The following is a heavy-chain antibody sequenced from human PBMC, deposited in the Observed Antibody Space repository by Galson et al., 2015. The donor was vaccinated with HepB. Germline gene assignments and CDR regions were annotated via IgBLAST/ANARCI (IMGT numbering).Heavy chain of an antibody. V-gene: IGHV3-33*01. D-gene: IGHD3-22*01. CDR2: IWYDGSRQ. CDR3: ARDFSPTNRVIGGRGGLNY. Sequence: SLRLSCAASGFTFNTYGIHWVRQAPGKGLEWVAVIWYDGSRQYYADYVKGRFTISRDNYKNTVYLEINSQRAEDTAVYYCARDFSPTNRVIGGRGGLNYWGQGTLVTVSS. J-gene: IGHJ4*02. CDR1: GFTFNTYG.